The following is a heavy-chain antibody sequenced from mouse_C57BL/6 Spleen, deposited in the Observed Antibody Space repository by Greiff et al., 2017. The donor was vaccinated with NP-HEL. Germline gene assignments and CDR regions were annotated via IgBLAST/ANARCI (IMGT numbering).Heavy chain of an antibody. V-gene: IGHV1-50*01. Sequence: VQLQQSGAELVKPGASVKLSCKASGYTFTSYWMQWVKQRPGQGLEWIGEIDPSDSYTNYNQKFKGKATLTVDTSSSTAYMQLSSLTSEDSAVYYCARGAQAFAYWGQGTLVTVSA. J-gene: IGHJ3*01. CDR1: GYTFTSYW. CDR3: ARGAQAFAY. CDR2: IDPSDSYT. D-gene: IGHD3-2*02.